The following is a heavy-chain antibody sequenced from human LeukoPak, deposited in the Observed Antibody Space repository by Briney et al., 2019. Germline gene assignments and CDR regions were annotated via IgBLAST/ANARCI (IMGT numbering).Heavy chain of an antibody. CDR1: GYTFTTYG. CDR2: ISAYNGNT. J-gene: IGHJ5*02. V-gene: IGHV1-18*01. Sequence: ASVKVSCKASGYTFTTYGITWVRQAPGQGLEWMGWISAYNGNTNYAQKFQGRVTMTTDTSTSTAYMELRRLRSDDTAVYYCARRIVAAAGDNWFDPWSQGTLVTVSS. CDR3: ARRIVAAAGDNWFDP. D-gene: IGHD6-13*01.